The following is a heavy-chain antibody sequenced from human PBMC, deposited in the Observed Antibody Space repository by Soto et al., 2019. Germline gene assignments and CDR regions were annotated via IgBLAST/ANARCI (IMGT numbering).Heavy chain of an antibody. CDR1: GGSISSSSYY. V-gene: IGHV4-39*01. J-gene: IGHJ4*02. CDR2: IYYSGST. Sequence: SETLSLTCTVSGGSISSSSYYWGWIRQPPGKGLEWIGSIYYSGSTYYNPSLKSRVTISVDTSKNQFSLKLSSVTAADTAVYYCARLKARYYDSSGYSDYWGQGTLVTLLL. CDR3: ARLKARYYDSSGYSDY. D-gene: IGHD3-22*01.